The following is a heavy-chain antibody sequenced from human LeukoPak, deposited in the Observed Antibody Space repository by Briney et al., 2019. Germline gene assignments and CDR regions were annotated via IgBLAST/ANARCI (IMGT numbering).Heavy chain of an antibody. V-gene: IGHV3-9*01. Sequence: GGSLRLSCAASGFTFDDFAMHWVRQPPGKGLEWVSGISWNSGSIAYADSVKGRFTISRDDAKNSLYLQMNSLRVEDTALYYCVRGYSSDWHFDYWGQGTLVTVSS. CDR2: ISWNSGSI. CDR1: GFTFDDFA. D-gene: IGHD2-21*02. CDR3: VRGYSSDWHFDY. J-gene: IGHJ4*02.